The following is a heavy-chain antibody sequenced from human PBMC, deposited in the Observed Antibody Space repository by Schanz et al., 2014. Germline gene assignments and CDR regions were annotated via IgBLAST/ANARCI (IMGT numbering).Heavy chain of an antibody. CDR1: GFTFSSYA. Sequence: EVQLLESGGGLVQPGGSLRLSCAASGFTFSSYAMSWVRQAPGKGLEWVSAISGSGGSTYYADSVKGRFTISRDNAKNSLFLQMNSLRAEDTAVHYCARAGYDADNWFDPWGQGTLVTVSS. CDR3: ARAGYDADNWFDP. D-gene: IGHD2-2*01. CDR2: ISGSGGST. J-gene: IGHJ5*02. V-gene: IGHV3-23*01.